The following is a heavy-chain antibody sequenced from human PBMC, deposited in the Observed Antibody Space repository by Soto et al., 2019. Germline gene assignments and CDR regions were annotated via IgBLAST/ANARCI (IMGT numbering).Heavy chain of an antibody. D-gene: IGHD2-2*01. CDR2: IYYTGKT. J-gene: IGHJ5*02. V-gene: IGHV4-30-4*01. CDR1: GDYVHVGGYY. CDR3: GRDLTSNANCIDP. Sequence: SETLSLTCSVSGDYVHVGGYYWTWIRQRPGKGLEWMGYIYYTGKTYYNPSLESRLTMSVDRSKNQFSLRLTSVTAADTAVYFCGRDLTSNANCIDPWGQGTLVTVSS.